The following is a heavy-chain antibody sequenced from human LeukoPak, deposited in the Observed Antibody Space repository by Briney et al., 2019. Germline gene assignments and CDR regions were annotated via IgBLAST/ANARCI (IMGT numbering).Heavy chain of an antibody. Sequence: SETLSLTCAVYGGSFSGYYWSWIRQPPGKGLEWIGEINHSGSTNYNPSLKGRVTISVDTSKNQFSLKLSSVTAADTAVYDCARARGAYYGSGSYYPSSSYFDYWGQGTLVTVSS. V-gene: IGHV4-34*01. J-gene: IGHJ4*02. CDR2: INHSGST. CDR3: ARARGAYYGSGSYYPSSSYFDY. D-gene: IGHD3-10*01. CDR1: GGSFSGYY.